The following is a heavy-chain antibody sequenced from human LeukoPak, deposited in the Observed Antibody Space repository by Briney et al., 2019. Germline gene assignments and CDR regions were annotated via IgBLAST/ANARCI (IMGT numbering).Heavy chain of an antibody. CDR3: ARDKTVDDILTGYYIPGDY. CDR2: INPNSCGT. V-gene: IGHV1-2*02. Sequence: ASVNVSCKASGYTFTGYYMHWVRQAPGQGLEWMGWINPNSCGTNYAQKFQGRVTMTRDTSISKAYMELSRLRSDDTAVYYCARDKTVDDILTGYYIPGDYWGQGTLVTVSS. D-gene: IGHD3-9*01. J-gene: IGHJ4*02. CDR1: GYTFTGYY.